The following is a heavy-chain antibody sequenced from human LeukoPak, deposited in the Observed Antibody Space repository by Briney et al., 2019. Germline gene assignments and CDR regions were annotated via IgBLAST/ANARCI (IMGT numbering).Heavy chain of an antibody. V-gene: IGHV4-4*02. CDR3: VRADRFFLVGAADS. D-gene: IGHD1-26*01. CDR2: IYHSGST. CDR1: GASISSNNW. J-gene: IGHJ4*02. Sequence: SGTLSLTCAVSGASISSNNWWWSWVRQPPGKGLEWIGEIYHSGSTNYNPSLKSRVTMSVDKSKNQFSLKLTSVTAADTAVYYCVRADRFFLVGAADSWGQGTLVTVSS.